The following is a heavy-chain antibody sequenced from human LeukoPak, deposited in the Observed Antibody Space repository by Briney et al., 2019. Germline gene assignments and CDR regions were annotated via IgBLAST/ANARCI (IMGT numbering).Heavy chain of an antibody. J-gene: IGHJ4*02. CDR2: ISYDGSNK. CDR3: ARNSLLGDKDYYFDY. CDR1: GFTFSSYP. V-gene: IGHV3-30*04. Sequence: PGRFLRLSCAASGFTFSSYPMHWVRQAPGKGLEWVAVISYDGSNKYYADSVKGRFTISRDNSKNTQYLQMNSLRAEDTAVYFCARNSLLGDKDYYFDYWGQGTLVTVSS. D-gene: IGHD4-17*01.